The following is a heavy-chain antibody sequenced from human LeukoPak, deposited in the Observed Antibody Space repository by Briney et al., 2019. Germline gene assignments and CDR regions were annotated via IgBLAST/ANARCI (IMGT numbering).Heavy chain of an antibody. CDR3: ARVQPHYYDSSGYPPDY. D-gene: IGHD3-22*01. V-gene: IGHV3-11*01. Sequence: GGSLRLSCAASGFTFSDYYMSWIRQAPGKGLEWVSYISSSGNTIFYADSVKGRFTLSRGNAKNSLYLQMNSLRAEDTAVYYRARVQPHYYDSSGYPPDYWGQGTLVTVSS. CDR1: GFTFSDYY. J-gene: IGHJ4*02. CDR2: ISSSGNTI.